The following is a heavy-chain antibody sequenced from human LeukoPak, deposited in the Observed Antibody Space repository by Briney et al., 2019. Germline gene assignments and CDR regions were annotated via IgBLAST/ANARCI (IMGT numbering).Heavy chain of an antibody. CDR2: IRYDGSNK. V-gene: IGHV3-30*02. CDR1: GFTFSSYG. Sequence: GGSLRLSCAASGFTFSSYGMHWVRHAPGKGLEWVAFIRYDGSNKYYADSLKGRFTIPRDNSKHTLYLQMNSLIAEDTAVYYCAKDRFPFDYWGQGTLVTVSS. CDR3: AKDRFPFDY. J-gene: IGHJ4*02.